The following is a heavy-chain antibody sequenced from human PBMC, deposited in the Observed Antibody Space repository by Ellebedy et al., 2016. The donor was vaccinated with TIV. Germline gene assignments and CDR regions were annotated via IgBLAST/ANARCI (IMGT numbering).Heavy chain of an antibody. CDR2: ISSSSTI. Sequence: GESLKISXAASGFTFSSYSMNWVRQAPGKGLEWVSYISSSSTIYYADSVKGRFTISRDNSKNTLYLQMNSLRAEDTAVYYCARDRPLKTSNRGSYQRAIDYWGQGTLVTVSS. CDR3: ARDRPLKTSNRGSYQRAIDY. J-gene: IGHJ4*02. V-gene: IGHV3-48*01. D-gene: IGHD1-26*01. CDR1: GFTFSSYS.